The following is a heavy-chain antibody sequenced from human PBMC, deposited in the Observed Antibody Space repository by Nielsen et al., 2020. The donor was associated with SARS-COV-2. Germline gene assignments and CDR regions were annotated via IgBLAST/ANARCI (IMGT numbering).Heavy chain of an antibody. CDR2: ISYEGSKK. J-gene: IGHJ6*02. Sequence: GESLKISCVASGFAFDDYSMHWVRQAPGKGLEWVASISYEGSKKYYADSLTGRFTVSRDTSKNTVYLQMNSLSVEDTAVYHCAKRRAVFMLTFGGEGAMDVWGQGTTVSVSS. V-gene: IGHV3-30*18. CDR1: GFAFDDYS. D-gene: IGHD3-16*01. CDR3: AKRRAVFMLTFGGEGAMDV.